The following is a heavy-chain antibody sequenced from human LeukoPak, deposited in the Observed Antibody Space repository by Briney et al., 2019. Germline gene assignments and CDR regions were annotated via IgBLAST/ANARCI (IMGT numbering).Heavy chain of an antibody. V-gene: IGHV4-34*01. J-gene: IGHJ4*02. CDR1: LDSLSGYS. CDR3: ITDSSGYYYHY. D-gene: IGHD3-22*01. CDR2: INYGGST. Sequence: PSETLSLTCAVYLDSLSGYSWSWIRQPPGKGLEWIGEINYGGSTKYNSSLKSRVIISVDTSKNQFSLKLTSVTAADTAVYYCITDSSGYYYHYWGQGTLVTVSS.